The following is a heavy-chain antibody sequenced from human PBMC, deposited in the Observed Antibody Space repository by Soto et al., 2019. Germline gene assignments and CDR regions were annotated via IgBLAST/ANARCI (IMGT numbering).Heavy chain of an antibody. D-gene: IGHD1-1*01. CDR1: GGFVSSGNYY. V-gene: IGHV4-34*01. CDR3: ARVERGTATTVVDAFDI. Sequence: QEQLQQSGAGLLKPSETLSLTCAVYGGFVSSGNYYWSWIRQPPGKGLEWIGEMSHRGGTHFNPSLKSRVTISVDTSKNQFSLKMSSVTAADTALYYCARVERGTATTVVDAFDIWGPGTMVTVSS. CDR2: MSHRGGT. J-gene: IGHJ3*02.